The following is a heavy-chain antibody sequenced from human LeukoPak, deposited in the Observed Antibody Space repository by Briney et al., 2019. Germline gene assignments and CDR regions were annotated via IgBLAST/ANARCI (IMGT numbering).Heavy chain of an antibody. CDR1: GYTFTSYG. D-gene: IGHD5/OR15-5a*01. V-gene: IGHV1-18*01. Sequence: ASVTVSCKASGYTFTSYGISWVRQAPGQGLEWMGWISTYNGNTNYVQNLQDRVTMTTDTSTSTASMELRSLRSDDTAMYYCARDESVFDIWGQGTMVTVSS. J-gene: IGHJ3*02. CDR3: ARDESVFDI. CDR2: ISTYNGNT.